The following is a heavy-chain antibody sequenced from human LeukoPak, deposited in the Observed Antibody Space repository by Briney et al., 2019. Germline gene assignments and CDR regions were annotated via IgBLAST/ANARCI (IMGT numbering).Heavy chain of an antibody. J-gene: IGHJ4*02. Sequence: GGSLRLSCVTSGFRFSDYYMMWIRQASGKGPEWVAHISSSAATTLYADSVKGRFTVSRDNAKNSLYLEMTSLRAEDTAVYYCARDRGSTVTTVGYWGQGTLVTVSS. CDR2: ISSSAATT. V-gene: IGHV3-11*04. D-gene: IGHD4-17*01. CDR1: GFRFSDYY. CDR3: ARDRGSTVTTVGY.